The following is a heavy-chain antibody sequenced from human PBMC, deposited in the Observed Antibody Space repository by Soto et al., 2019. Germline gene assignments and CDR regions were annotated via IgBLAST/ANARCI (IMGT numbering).Heavy chain of an antibody. CDR2: IYWDDDQ. CDR1: GVSLSTGGVG. CDR3: AHMRAAKFDY. V-gene: IGHV2-5*02. D-gene: IGHD2-15*01. J-gene: IGHJ4*02. Sequence: QITLKESGPTLVKPTQTLTLTCNVSGVSLSTGGVGVGWIRQPPGKALEWLALIYWDDDQRSSPSLKSRLTITKDYSKNQVVLTMANMAPEDTATYYCAHMRAAKFDYWGQGTLVTVSS.